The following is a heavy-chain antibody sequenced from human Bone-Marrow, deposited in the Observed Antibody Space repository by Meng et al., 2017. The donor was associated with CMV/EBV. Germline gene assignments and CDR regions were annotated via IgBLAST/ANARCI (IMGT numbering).Heavy chain of an antibody. CDR2: IGTAGDT. CDR1: GFTFSSYD. V-gene: IGHV3-13*03. Sequence: GESLKIPCAACGFTFSSYDMHWVRQATGKGLEWVSAIGTAGDTYYPGSVKGQFTTSRENAKNSLYLQMNSLRAGDTAVYYCARVDRYSYDYWGQGTLVTVSS. CDR3: ARVDRYSYDY. J-gene: IGHJ4*02. D-gene: IGHD5-18*01.